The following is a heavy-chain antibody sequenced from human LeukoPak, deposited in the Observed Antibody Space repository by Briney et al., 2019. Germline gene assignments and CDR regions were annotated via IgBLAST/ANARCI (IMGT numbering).Heavy chain of an antibody. CDR1: GFTFDDYG. CDR3: ARDVLLWFGETRNYGMDV. V-gene: IGHV3-20*04. CDR2: INWNGGST. J-gene: IGHJ6*02. Sequence: PGVSLRLSCAASGFTFDDYGMSWVRQAPGKGLEWVSGINWNGGSTSYADSVKGPFTISRDNAKKSLYLQMNSLRVEDTALYYCARDVLLWFGETRNYGMDVWGQGTTVTVSS. D-gene: IGHD3-10*01.